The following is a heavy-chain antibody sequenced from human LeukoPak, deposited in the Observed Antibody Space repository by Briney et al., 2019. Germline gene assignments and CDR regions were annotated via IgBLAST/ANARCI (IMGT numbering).Heavy chain of an antibody. V-gene: IGHV3-23*01. Sequence: PGGALRLSCAASGFPFSSFAMSWVRQAPGKGLEWVSSISGSGDRTDYADSVKGRFTISRDKSKNTLYLQMNSLRAEDTAVYYCAKDRGYTSIWYYFDYWGQGTLVTVSS. CDR3: AKDRGYTSIWYYFDY. J-gene: IGHJ4*02. D-gene: IGHD6-13*01. CDR2: ISGSGDRT. CDR1: GFPFSSFA.